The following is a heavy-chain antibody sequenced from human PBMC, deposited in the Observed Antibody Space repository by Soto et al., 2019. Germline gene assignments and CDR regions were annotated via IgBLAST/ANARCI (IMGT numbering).Heavy chain of an antibody. J-gene: IGHJ5*02. V-gene: IGHV4-30-2*01. Sequence: SVTLSLTCAVSGVTISSGGFSLSWIRQPPGKGLVCIGYIYLSGSTYYNPSLMSRVTISVVRSKNQFSLKLCSVTAADTAVYYCARVPDRCGQGTLVTVS. CDR1: GVTISSGGFS. CDR2: IYLSGST. D-gene: IGHD2-2*01. CDR3: ARVPDR.